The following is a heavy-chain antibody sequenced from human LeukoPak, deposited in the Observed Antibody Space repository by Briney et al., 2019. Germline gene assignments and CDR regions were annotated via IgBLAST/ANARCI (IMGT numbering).Heavy chain of an antibody. D-gene: IGHD2/OR15-2a*01. CDR3: AKRLLGGSGDGY. Sequence: GGSLRLSCAGSGFIFSSYIMGWVRQTPEKGLEWVSTISSDGGATYYADSVKGRFTVSRDNSKNTLYLQMSSLRVEDTAVYYCAKRLLGGSGDGYWGQGTLVTVSS. CDR1: GFIFSSYI. CDR2: ISSDGGAT. J-gene: IGHJ4*02. V-gene: IGHV3-23*01.